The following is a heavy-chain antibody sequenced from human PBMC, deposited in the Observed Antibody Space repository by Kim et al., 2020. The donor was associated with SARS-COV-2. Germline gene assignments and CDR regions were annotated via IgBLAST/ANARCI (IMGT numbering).Heavy chain of an antibody. CDR3: AKMSRGSGWPHSFDS. CDR1: GFTFEDYA. Sequence: GGSLRLSCAASGFTFEDYAMHWVRQVTGKSLEWVSLISGDGDRTSYADSVKGRFTISRDNSKNSMYLQMNSLRNEDYALYYCAKMSRGSGWPHSFDSWGQGTLVTVSS. CDR2: ISGDGDRT. V-gene: IGHV3-43*02. D-gene: IGHD6-19*01. J-gene: IGHJ4*02.